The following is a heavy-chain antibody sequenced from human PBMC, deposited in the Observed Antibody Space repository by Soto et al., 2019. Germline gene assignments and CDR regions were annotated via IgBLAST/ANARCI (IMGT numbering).Heavy chain of an antibody. CDR3: AKGQSTHSV. Sequence: LSCXASGFSFSSYAMSWVRQVPGKGLEWVSGISSSGGRTFYADSVKGRFTISRDNSENKLYLQMNSLRGEDTALYYCAKGQSTHSVWGQGTTVTVSS. V-gene: IGHV3-23*01. J-gene: IGHJ6*02. CDR1: GFSFSSYA. D-gene: IGHD4-4*01. CDR2: ISSSGGRT.